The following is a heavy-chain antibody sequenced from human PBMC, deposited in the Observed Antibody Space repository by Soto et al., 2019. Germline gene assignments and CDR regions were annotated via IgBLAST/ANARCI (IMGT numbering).Heavy chain of an antibody. D-gene: IGHD1-1*01. Sequence: DVQLLESGGGLVQPGKSLKLSCAASGFPFDIYTMSWVRQAPGKGLEWVSLIGGSGGGTNYAASVRGRFTPTRDNSKNTLYLHMRSLRPEDTAMYYCVNTRGLIDYWGQGTLVTVSS. V-gene: IGHV3-23*01. J-gene: IGHJ4*02. CDR3: VNTRGLIDY. CDR1: GFPFDIYT. CDR2: IGGSGGGT.